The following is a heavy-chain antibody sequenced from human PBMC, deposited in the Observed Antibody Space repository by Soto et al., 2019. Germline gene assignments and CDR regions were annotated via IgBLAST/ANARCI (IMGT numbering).Heavy chain of an antibody. CDR2: ISSSGSTI. V-gene: IGHV3-11*04. Sequence: GSLRLSCAASGFTFSDYYMSWIRQAPGKGLEWVSYISSSGSTIYYADSVKGRFTISRDNAKNSLYLQMNSLRAEDTAVYYCARDSGSSWYFDYYYGMDVWGQGTTVTVSS. CDR3: ARDSGSSWYFDYYYGMDV. J-gene: IGHJ6*02. CDR1: GFTFSDYY. D-gene: IGHD6-13*01.